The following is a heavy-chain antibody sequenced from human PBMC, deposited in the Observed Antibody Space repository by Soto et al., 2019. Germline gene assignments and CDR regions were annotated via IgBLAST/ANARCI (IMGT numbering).Heavy chain of an antibody. V-gene: IGHV3-30*18. CDR1: GSTFSSYG. J-gene: IGHJ4*02. Sequence: QVQLVESGGGVVQPGRSLRLSCAASGSTFSSYGMHWVRQAPGKGLEWVAVISYDGSNKYYADSVKGRFTISRDNSKNTLYLQMNSLRAEDTAVYYCAKDRRYMVEYSSSLDYWGQGTLVTVSS. CDR3: AKDRRYMVEYSSSLDY. D-gene: IGHD6-6*01. CDR2: ISYDGSNK.